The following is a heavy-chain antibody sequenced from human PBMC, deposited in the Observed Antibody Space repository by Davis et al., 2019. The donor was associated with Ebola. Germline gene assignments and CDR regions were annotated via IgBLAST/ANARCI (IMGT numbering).Heavy chain of an antibody. Sequence: AASVKVSCKASGGTFSSYAISWVRQAPGQGLEWMGGIIPIFGTANYAQKFQGRVTITADKSTSTAYMELSSLRSEDTAVYYCAREGDYYDSSGYPSFDYWGQGTLVTVSS. J-gene: IGHJ4*02. D-gene: IGHD3-22*01. CDR2: IIPIFGTA. CDR3: AREGDYYDSSGYPSFDY. V-gene: IGHV1-69*06. CDR1: GGTFSSYA.